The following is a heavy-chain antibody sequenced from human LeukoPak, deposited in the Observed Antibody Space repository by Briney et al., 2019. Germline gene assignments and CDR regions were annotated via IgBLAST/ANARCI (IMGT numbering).Heavy chain of an antibody. CDR2: INPNSGGT. V-gene: IGHV1-2*02. Sequence: GASVKVSCKASGYTFTSYGISWVRQAPGQGLEWMGWINPNSGGTNYAQKFQGRVTMTRDTSISTAYMELSRLRSDDTAVYYCARDSAPGDTYGLLGIDSWGREPWSPSPQ. D-gene: IGHD5-18*01. J-gene: IGHJ4*02. CDR1: GYTFTSYG. CDR3: ARDSAPGDTYGLLGIDS.